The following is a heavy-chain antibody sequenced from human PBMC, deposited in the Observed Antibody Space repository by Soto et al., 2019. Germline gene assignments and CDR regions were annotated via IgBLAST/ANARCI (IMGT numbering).Heavy chain of an antibody. CDR3: ARYGLTVSDFDY. J-gene: IGHJ4*02. V-gene: IGHV4-39*01. Sequence: SETLSLTCTVSGGSISSSSYYWGWIRQPPGKGLEWIGSIYYSGSTYYNPSLKSRVTISVDTSKNQFSLKLSSVTAADTAVYYCARYGLTVSDFDYWGQGTLVTVSS. CDR2: IYYSGST. D-gene: IGHD4-17*01. CDR1: GGSISSSSYY.